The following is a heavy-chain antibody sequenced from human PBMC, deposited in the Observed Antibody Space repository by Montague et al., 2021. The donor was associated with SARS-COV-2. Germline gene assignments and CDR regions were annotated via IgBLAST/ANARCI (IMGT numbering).Heavy chain of an antibody. V-gene: IGHV4-39*01. D-gene: IGHD3-22*01. J-gene: IGHJ3*01. Sequence: SETLSLTCTVSGGSISSSSYYWSWIRQPPGKGLEWIGSIYNSGSTYYNPSLKSRVTISVDTSKNQFSLKMSSVTAADTAMYYCARFPASDYYDSKATTDTHDGIDVWGQGTMVTVSS. CDR3: ARFPASDYYDSKATTDTHDGIDV. CDR1: GGSISSSSYY. CDR2: IYNSGST.